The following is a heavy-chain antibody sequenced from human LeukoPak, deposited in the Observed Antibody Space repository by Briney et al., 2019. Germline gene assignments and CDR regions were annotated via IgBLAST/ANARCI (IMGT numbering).Heavy chain of an antibody. CDR2: INHSGST. CDR3: ARGGGHFLSWLRLRGTGFEQSGYYFDY. CDR1: GGSISSSSYY. V-gene: IGHV4-39*07. Sequence: PSETLSLTCTVSGGSISSSSYYWGWIRQPPGKGLEWIGEINHSGSTNYNPSLKSRVTISVDTSKNQFSLKLSSVTAADTAVYYCARGGGHFLSWLRLRGTGFEQSGYYFDYWGQGTLVTVSS. J-gene: IGHJ4*02. D-gene: IGHD5-12*01.